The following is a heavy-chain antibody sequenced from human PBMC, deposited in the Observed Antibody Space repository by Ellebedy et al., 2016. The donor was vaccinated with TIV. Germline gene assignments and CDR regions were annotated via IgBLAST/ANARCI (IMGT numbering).Heavy chain of an antibody. J-gene: IGHJ6*03. CDR2: ISSSGSTI. Sequence: GESLKISCAASGFTFSDYYMSWIRQAPEKGLEWVSYISSSGSTIYYADSVKGRFTISRDNAKNSLYLQMNSLRAEDTAVYYCARVDSSSQYYYYYYYMDVWGKGTTVTVSS. D-gene: IGHD6-6*01. V-gene: IGHV3-11*01. CDR1: GFTFSDYY. CDR3: ARVDSSSQYYYYYYYMDV.